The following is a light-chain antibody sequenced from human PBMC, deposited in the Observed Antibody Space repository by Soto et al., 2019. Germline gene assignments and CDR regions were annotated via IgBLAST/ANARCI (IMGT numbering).Light chain of an antibody. CDR1: QSISRW. CDR3: QLYNSYST. Sequence: IQMTQCPATLSSSLGDRVAITCRASQSISRWLTWYQQKPGKAPKLLIYEASSLESGVPSRFSGSGSGTLFPLTISGMNPDFVATYYCQLYNSYSTFGQGTKVDIK. CDR2: EAS. V-gene: IGKV1-5*01. J-gene: IGKJ1*01.